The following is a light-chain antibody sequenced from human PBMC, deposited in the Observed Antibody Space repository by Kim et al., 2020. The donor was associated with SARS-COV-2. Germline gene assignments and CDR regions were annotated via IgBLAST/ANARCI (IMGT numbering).Light chain of an antibody. CDR1: SNDIGSYSR. CDR2: EVS. V-gene: IGLV2-18*02. CDR3: SSYTSSSTWV. Sequence: GQAVTLSCSGTSNDIGSYSRVSWYQPPPGTAPKLMIYEVSNRPSGVPDRFSGSKSGNTASLTISGLQAEDEADYYCSSYTSSSTWVFGGGTQLTVL. J-gene: IGLJ3*02.